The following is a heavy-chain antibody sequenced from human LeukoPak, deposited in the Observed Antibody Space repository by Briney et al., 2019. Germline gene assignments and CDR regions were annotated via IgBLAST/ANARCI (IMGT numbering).Heavy chain of an antibody. V-gene: IGHV1-69*13. J-gene: IGHJ6*02. D-gene: IGHD3-22*01. CDR1: GGTFSSYA. CDR2: IIPIFGTA. Sequence: SVKVSCKASGGTFSSYAISWVRQAPGQGLEWMGGIIPIFGTANYAQKFQGRVTITADESTSTAYMELSSLRSEDTAVYYCARDPLRYDSSGDYYYYGMDVWGQGTTVTVSS. CDR3: ARDPLRYDSSGDYYYYGMDV.